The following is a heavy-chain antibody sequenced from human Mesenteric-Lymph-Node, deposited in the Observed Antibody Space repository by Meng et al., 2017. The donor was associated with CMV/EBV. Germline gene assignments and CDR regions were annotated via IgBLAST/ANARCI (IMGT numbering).Heavy chain of an antibody. D-gene: IGHD2-2*01. V-gene: IGHV3-66*01. CDR1: GFTVSSNY. CDR3: ARGTSFIVVVPAASDY. Sequence: GGSLRLSCAASGFTVSSNYMSWVRQAPGQGLEWVSIIYSGGNTYYADSVKGRFTISRDNAKNSLYLHMNSLRAEDTAVYYCARGTSFIVVVPAASDYWGQGTLVTVSS. J-gene: IGHJ4*02. CDR2: IYSGGNT.